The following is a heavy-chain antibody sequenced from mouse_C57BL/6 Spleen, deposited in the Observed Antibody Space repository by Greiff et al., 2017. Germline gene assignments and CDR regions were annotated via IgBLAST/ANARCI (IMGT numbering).Heavy chain of an antibody. CDR1: GYSFTSYY. J-gene: IGHJ2*01. CDR2: IYPGSGNT. D-gene: IGHD4-1*01. Sequence: QVQLQQSGPELVKPGASVKISCKASGYSFTSYYIHWVKQRPGQGLEWIGWIYPGSGNTKYNEKFKGKATLTADTSSSTAYMQLSSLTSEDSAVYYCARGGELGLPYYFDYWGQGTTLTVSS. V-gene: IGHV1-66*01. CDR3: ARGGELGLPYYFDY.